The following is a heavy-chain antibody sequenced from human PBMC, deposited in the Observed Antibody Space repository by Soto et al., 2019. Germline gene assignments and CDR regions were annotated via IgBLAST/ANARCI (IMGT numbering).Heavy chain of an antibody. CDR1: GFTFSSYE. CDR3: ARKTYYDFWSGCYFDY. Sequence: GGSLRLSCAASGFTFSSYEMNWVRQAPGKGLEWVSYISSSGSTIYYADSVKGRFTIFRDNAKNSLYLQMNSLRAEDTAVYYCARKTYYDFWSGCYFDYWGQGTLVTVSS. J-gene: IGHJ4*02. D-gene: IGHD3-3*01. V-gene: IGHV3-48*03. CDR2: ISSSGSTI.